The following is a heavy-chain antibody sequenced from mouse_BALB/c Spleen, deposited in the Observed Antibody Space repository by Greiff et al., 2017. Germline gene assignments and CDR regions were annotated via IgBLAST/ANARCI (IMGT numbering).Heavy chain of an antibody. CDR3: ARDGNWSWFAY. J-gene: IGHJ3*01. CDR1: GFTFSDYY. D-gene: IGHD2-1*01. Sequence: EVQRVESGGGLVKPGGSLKLSCAASGFTFSDYYMYWVRQTPEKRLEWVATISDGGSYTYYPDSVKGRFTISRDNAKNNLYLQMSSLKSEDTAMYYCARDGNWSWFAYWGQGTLVTVSA. CDR2: ISDGGSYT. V-gene: IGHV5-4*02.